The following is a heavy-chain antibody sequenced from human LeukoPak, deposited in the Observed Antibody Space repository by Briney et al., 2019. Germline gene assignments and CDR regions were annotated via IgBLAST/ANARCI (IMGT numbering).Heavy chain of an antibody. CDR3: AAAFSAYDPFDS. V-gene: IGHV4-38-2*02. D-gene: IGHD5-12*01. CDR2: FSHSGSP. J-gene: IGHJ4*02. CDR1: GYSISSGYS. Sequence: SETLSLTCTVSGYSISSGYSWAWIRQPPGKGLEWIGTFSHSGSPNYNPSLKSRVTISVDTSKNQFSLNLRSVTATDTAFYYCAAAFSAYDPFDSWGQGTLVTVSS.